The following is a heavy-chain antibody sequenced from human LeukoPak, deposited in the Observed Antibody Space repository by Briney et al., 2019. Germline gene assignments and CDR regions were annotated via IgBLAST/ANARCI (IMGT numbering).Heavy chain of an antibody. Sequence: GGSLRLSCAASGFTFSDYYMSWIRQAPGKGLEWVSYISSSSSTIYYADSVKGRFTISRDNAKNSLYLQMNSLRAEDTAVYYCARDSIDFKPGWFDPWGQGTLVTVSS. CDR2: ISSSSSTI. CDR1: GFTFSDYY. V-gene: IGHV3-11*01. CDR3: ARDSIDFKPGWFDP. D-gene: IGHD1-14*01. J-gene: IGHJ5*02.